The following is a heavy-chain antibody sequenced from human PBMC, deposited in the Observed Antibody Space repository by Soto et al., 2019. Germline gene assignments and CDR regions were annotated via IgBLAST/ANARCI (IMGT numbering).Heavy chain of an antibody. CDR3: ARGDYDFWSGTNWFDP. J-gene: IGHJ5*02. D-gene: IGHD3-3*01. CDR2: ISSSSSTI. Sequence: GGSLRLSCAASGFTFSSYSMNWVRQAPGKGLEWVSYISSSSSTIYYADSVKGRFTISRDNAKNSMYLQMNCLRAEDTAVYYRARGDYDFWSGTNWFDPWAQGTLDTDSS. CDR1: GFTFSSYS. V-gene: IGHV3-48*01.